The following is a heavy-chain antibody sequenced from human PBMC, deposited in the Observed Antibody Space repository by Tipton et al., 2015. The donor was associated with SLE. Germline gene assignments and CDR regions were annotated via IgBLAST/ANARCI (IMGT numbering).Heavy chain of an antibody. Sequence: TLSLTCTVSGGSISSYYWSWIRQPPGKGLEWIGYIYYSGSTNYNPSLKSRVTISVDTSKNQFSLKLSSVTAADTAVYYCASGVTAAGTGRTDWFDPWGQGTLVTVSS. D-gene: IGHD6-13*01. CDR3: ASGVTAAGTGRTDWFDP. J-gene: IGHJ5*02. CDR2: IYYSGST. V-gene: IGHV4-59*12. CDR1: GGSISSYY.